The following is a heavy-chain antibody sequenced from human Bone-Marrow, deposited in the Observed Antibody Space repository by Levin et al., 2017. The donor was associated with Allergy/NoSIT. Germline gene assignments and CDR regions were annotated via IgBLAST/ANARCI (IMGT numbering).Heavy chain of an antibody. Sequence: SCAASGFNFGDHAMHWVRQGPGKGLQWVSGISWNGAIIGYADSLKGRFTISRDNAKNSLYLEIYSLRPEDTAFYYCGKDVSHYDTSGYIDYWGRGTLVTVSS. CDR3: GKDVSHYDTSGYIDY. J-gene: IGHJ4*02. CDR2: ISWNGAII. D-gene: IGHD3-22*01. V-gene: IGHV3-9*01. CDR1: GFNFGDHA.